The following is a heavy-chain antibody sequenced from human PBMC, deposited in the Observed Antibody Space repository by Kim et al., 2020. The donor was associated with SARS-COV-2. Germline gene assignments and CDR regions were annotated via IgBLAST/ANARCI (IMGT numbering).Heavy chain of an antibody. CDR2: ISYDGSNK. D-gene: IGHD6-13*01. CDR3: ARGGIAAAGSGPYFDY. V-gene: IGHV3-30*04. J-gene: IGHJ4*02. Sequence: GGSLRLSCAASGFTFSSYAMHWVRQAPGKGLEWVAVISYDGSNKYYADSVKGRFTISRDNSKNTLYLQMNSLRAEDTAVYYCARGGIAAAGSGPYFDYWGQGTLVTVSS. CDR1: GFTFSSYA.